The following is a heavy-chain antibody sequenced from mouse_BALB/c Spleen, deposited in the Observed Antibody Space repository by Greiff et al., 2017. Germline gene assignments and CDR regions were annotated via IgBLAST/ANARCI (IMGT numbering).Heavy chain of an antibody. CDR3: ARRGGYSYAMDY. Sequence: EVMLVESGPGLVKPSQSLSLTCTVTGYSITSDYAWNWIRQFPGNKLEWMGYISYSGSTSYNPSLKSRISITRDTSKNQFFLQLNSVTTEDTATYYCARRGGYSYAMDYWGQGTSVTVSS. D-gene: IGHD2-3*01. J-gene: IGHJ4*01. CDR2: ISYSGST. CDR1: GYSITSDYA. V-gene: IGHV3-2*02.